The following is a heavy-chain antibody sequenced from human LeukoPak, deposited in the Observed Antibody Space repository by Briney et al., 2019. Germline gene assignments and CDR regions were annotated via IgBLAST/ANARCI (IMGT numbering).Heavy chain of an antibody. D-gene: IGHD5-18*01. J-gene: IGHJ4*02. CDR3: ARGRYSYGDAVDFDY. CDR2: IYLSGST. Sequence: YIYLSGSTSYNPSLKSRVTISVDRSKNQFSLKLSSVTAADTAVYYCARGRYSYGDAVDFDYWGQGTLATVSS. V-gene: IGHV4-30-2*01.